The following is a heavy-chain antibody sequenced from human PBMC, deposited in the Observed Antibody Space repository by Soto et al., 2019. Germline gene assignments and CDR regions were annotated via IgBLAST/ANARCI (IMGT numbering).Heavy chain of an antibody. Sequence: QVQLVQSGAEVKKPGASVKVSCKASGYTFTSYGISWVRQAPGQGLEWMGWISAYNGNTNYAQKLQGRVTMTKDTSTSPAYKELRSLRSDDTAVYYCGRRIDWATRDYWGQGTLVNVSS. J-gene: IGHJ4*02. CDR1: GYTFTSYG. CDR3: GRRIDWATRDY. D-gene: IGHD1-26*01. V-gene: IGHV1-18*01. CDR2: ISAYNGNT.